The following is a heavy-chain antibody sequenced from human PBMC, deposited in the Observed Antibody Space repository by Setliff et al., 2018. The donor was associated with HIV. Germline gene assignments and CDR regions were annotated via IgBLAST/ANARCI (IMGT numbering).Heavy chain of an antibody. D-gene: IGHD4-17*01. CDR3: ARAHDFGDYAPGY. CDR1: GFTFSDHY. J-gene: IGHJ4*02. Sequence: PGGSLRLSCAASGFTFSDHYMDWVRQAPGKGLEWVGRTRNKANSYTTEYAASVKGRFIISRDDSKNSLHLQMNSLKTEDTAVYYCARAHDFGDYAPGYWGQGTLVTVSS. V-gene: IGHV3-72*01. CDR2: TRNKANSYTT.